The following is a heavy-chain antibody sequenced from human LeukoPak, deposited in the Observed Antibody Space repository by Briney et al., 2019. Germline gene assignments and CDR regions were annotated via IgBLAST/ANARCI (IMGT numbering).Heavy chain of an antibody. CDR3: ARDWDGDYINWFDP. D-gene: IGHD4-17*01. Sequence: SETLSLTCTVSGYSISSGYYWGWIRQPPGKGLEWIGSIYHSGSTYYNPSLKSRVTISVDTSKNQFSLKLSSVTAADTAVYYCARDWDGDYINWFDPWGQGTLVTVSS. CDR1: GYSISSGYY. CDR2: IYHSGST. V-gene: IGHV4-38-2*02. J-gene: IGHJ5*02.